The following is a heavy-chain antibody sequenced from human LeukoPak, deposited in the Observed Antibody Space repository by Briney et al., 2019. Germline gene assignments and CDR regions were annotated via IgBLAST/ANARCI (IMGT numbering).Heavy chain of an antibody. V-gene: IGHV4-39*07. CDR1: GGSISSSSYY. CDR2: IYYSGST. J-gene: IGHJ3*02. D-gene: IGHD3-3*02. CDR3: ARVRSILRTFDI. Sequence: SETLSPTCTVSGGSISSSSYYWGWIRQPPGKGLEWIGSIYYSGSTYYNPSLKSRVTISVDTSKNQFSLKLSSVTAADTAVYYCARVRSILRTFDIWGQGTMVTVSS.